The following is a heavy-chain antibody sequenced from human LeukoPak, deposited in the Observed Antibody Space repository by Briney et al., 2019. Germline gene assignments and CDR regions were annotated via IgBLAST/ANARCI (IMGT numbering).Heavy chain of an antibody. D-gene: IGHD3-10*01. V-gene: IGHV3-23*01. CDR2: ISGSGGST. CDR1: GFTFSSYA. Sequence: PGGSLRLSCAASGFTFSSYAMSWVRQAPGKGLEWVSTISGSGGSTYHADSVKGRFTISRDNSKNTLYLQMNSLRAEDTAVYYCAKGRRWFGELYLFDYWGQGTLVTVSS. CDR3: AKGRRWFGELYLFDY. J-gene: IGHJ4*02.